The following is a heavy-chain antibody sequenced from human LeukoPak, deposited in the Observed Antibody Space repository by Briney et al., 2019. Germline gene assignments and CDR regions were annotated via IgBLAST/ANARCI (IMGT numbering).Heavy chain of an antibody. CDR1: GFTFSSYG. V-gene: IGHV3-30*18. Sequence: GRSLRLSCAASGFTFSSYGMHWVRQAPGKGLEWVAVISCDGSNKYYADSVKGRFTISRDNSKNTLYLQMNSLRAEDTAVYYCAKVKQYSSSWYVIDYWGQGTLVTVSS. D-gene: IGHD6-13*01. CDR3: AKVKQYSSSWYVIDY. J-gene: IGHJ4*02. CDR2: ISCDGSNK.